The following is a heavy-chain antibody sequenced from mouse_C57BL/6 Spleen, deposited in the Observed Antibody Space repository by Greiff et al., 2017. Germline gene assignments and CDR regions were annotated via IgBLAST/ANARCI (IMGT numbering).Heavy chain of an antibody. CDR1: FTFTDYY. CDR3: ARQSSHYYGGPLFAY. V-gene: IGHV7-3*01. Sequence: VMLAASGGGSVQPGGFTFTDYYMSWVRQPPGKALEWLGFIRNKANGYTTEYSASVKGRFTISRDNSQSILYLQMNALRAEDSATYYCARQSSHYYGGPLFAYWGQGTLVTVSA. J-gene: IGHJ3*01. CDR2: IRNKANGYTT. D-gene: IGHD1-2*01.